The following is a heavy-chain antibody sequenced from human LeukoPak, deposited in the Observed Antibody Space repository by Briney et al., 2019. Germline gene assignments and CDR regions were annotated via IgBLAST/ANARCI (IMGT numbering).Heavy chain of an antibody. V-gene: IGHV1-69*01. CDR3: ARGPYLPYSGSYDAFDI. CDR2: IIPIFGTA. Sequence: ASVKVSCKASGGTFSSYAISWVRQAPGQGLEWMGGIIPIFGTAIYAQKFQGRVTITADESTSTAYMELSSLRSEDTAVYYCARGPYLPYSGSYDAFDIWGQGTMVTVSS. CDR1: GGTFSSYA. J-gene: IGHJ3*02. D-gene: IGHD1-26*01.